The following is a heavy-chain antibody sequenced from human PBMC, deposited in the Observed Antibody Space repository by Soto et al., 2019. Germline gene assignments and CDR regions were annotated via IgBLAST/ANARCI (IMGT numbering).Heavy chain of an antibody. V-gene: IGHV3-30*18. CDR2: ISYDGSNK. CDR3: AKVPRGILTGTFDY. J-gene: IGHJ4*02. D-gene: IGHD3-9*01. Sequence: QVQLVESGGGVVQPGRSLRLSCAASGFTFSSYGMHWVRQAPGKGLEWVAVISYDGSNKYYADSVKGRFTISRDNSKNTLYLQMNSLRAEGTAVYYCAKVPRGILTGTFDYWGQGTLVTVSS. CDR1: GFTFSSYG.